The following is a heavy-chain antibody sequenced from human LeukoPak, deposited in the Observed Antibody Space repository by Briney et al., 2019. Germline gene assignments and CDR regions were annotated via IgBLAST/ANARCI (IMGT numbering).Heavy chain of an antibody. J-gene: IGHJ4*02. CDR1: GFSFSSYE. CDR2: ISSSGSTI. Sequence: PGGSLRLSCAASGFSFSSYEMNWVRQAPGKGLEWLSYISSSGSTIYYADSVKGRFTISRDNAKTSLYLQMNSLRAEDTAVYYCASDYDSSFDYWGQGTLVTVSS. CDR3: ASDYDSSFDY. D-gene: IGHD5-12*01. V-gene: IGHV3-48*03.